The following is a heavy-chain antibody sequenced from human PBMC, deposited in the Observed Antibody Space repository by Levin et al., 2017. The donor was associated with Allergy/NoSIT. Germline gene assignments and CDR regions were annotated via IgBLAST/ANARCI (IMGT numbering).Heavy chain of an antibody. CDR1: GLTFSSYW. V-gene: IGHV3-7*01. CDR2: INQDATQK. J-gene: IGHJ4*02. CDR3: ASMMSGDFDY. D-gene: IGHD3-16*01. Sequence: GESLKISCAASGLTFSSYWMGWVRQAPGKGLEWVANINQDATQKYYGDSVKGRFTISRDNAQNSLHLQMESLRADDAAIYQCASMMSGDFDYWGQGDLVTVS.